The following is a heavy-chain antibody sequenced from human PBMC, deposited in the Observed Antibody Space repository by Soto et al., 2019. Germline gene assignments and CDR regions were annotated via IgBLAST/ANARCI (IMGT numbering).Heavy chain of an antibody. D-gene: IGHD3-22*01. CDR3: AAARYYYDSSGTRTDY. V-gene: IGHV3-53*01. CDR2: IYSGGST. CDR1: GFTVSSNY. J-gene: IGHJ4*02. Sequence: PGGSLRLSCAASGFTVSSNYMSWVRQAPGKGLERVSVIYSGGSTYYADSVKGRFTISRDNSKNTLYLQMNSLRAEDTAVYYCAAARYYYDSSGTRTDYWGQGTLVTGSS.